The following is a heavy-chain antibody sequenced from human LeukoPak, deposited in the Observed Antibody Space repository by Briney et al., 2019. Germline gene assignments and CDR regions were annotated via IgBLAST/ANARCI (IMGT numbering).Heavy chain of an antibody. Sequence: GGSLRLSCAASGFTFSSYGMHWVRQAPGKGLEWVAFIRYDGSNKYYADSVKGRFTISRDNSKNTLYLQMNSLRAEDTAVYYCAKDQEDYYGSGSYSLPNYWGQGTLVTVSS. V-gene: IGHV3-30*02. J-gene: IGHJ4*02. CDR2: IRYDGSNK. CDR1: GFTFSSYG. CDR3: AKDQEDYYGSGSYSLPNY. D-gene: IGHD3-10*01.